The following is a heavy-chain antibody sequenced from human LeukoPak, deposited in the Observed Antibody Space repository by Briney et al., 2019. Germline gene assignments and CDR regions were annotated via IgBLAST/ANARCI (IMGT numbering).Heavy chain of an antibody. CDR3: AREVEDCSSTSCYGFDY. V-gene: IGHV4-61*02. CDR2: IYTSGST. CDR1: GGSISSGSYY. J-gene: IGHJ4*02. Sequence: SETLSLTCTVSGGSISSGSYYWSWIRQPAGKGLEWIGRIYTSGSTNYNPSLKSRVTISVDTSKNQFSLKLSSVTAADTAVYYCAREVEDCSSTSCYGFDYWGQGTLVTVSS. D-gene: IGHD2-2*01.